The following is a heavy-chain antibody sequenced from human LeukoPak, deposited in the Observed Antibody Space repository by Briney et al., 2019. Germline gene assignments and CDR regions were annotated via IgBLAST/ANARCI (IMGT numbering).Heavy chain of an antibody. CDR2: IIPIFGTA. Sequence: SVTVSCKASGGTFSSFAISWVRQAPGQGLEWMGGIIPIFGTANYAQKFQGRVTIVADESTSTAYMELSSLRSEDTAVYYCARSTRIVGATTSFDYWGQGTLVTVSS. CDR3: ARSTRIVGATTSFDY. J-gene: IGHJ4*02. D-gene: IGHD1-26*01. V-gene: IGHV1-69*13. CDR1: GGTFSSFA.